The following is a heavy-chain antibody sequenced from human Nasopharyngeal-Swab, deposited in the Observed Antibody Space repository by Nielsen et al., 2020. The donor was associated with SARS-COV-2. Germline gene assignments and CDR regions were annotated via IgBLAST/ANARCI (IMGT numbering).Heavy chain of an antibody. V-gene: IGHV1-69*04. CDR2: IIPILGIA. CDR1: GYTFTSYG. D-gene: IGHD3-3*01. Sequence: SVKVSCKASGYTFTSYGISWARQAPGQGLEWMGMIIPILGIANYAQKFQGRVTITADKSTSTAYMELSSLRSEDTAVYYCARGSEDDFCSGPKLDYYGMDVWGQGTTVTVSS. J-gene: IGHJ6*02. CDR3: ARGSEDDFCSGPKLDYYGMDV.